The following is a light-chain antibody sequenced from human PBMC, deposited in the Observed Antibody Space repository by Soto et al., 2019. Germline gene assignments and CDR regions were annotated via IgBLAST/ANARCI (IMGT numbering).Light chain of an antibody. V-gene: IGKV3-15*01. Sequence: EIVMTQSPATLSVSPGERATLSCRASQSISSKLAWYQQKGGQAPRLLIYDASTRATGITARFSGSGSGTEFTLTITSLQSEDFAVYYCQQYNNWPRTFGQGTKVEIK. CDR1: QSISSK. CDR2: DAS. J-gene: IGKJ1*01. CDR3: QQYNNWPRT.